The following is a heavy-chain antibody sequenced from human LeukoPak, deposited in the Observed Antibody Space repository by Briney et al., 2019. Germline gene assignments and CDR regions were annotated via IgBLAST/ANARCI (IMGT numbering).Heavy chain of an antibody. CDR1: GYSFTSYW. CDR3: ARTYYYDSSGYKLDY. CDR2: IYPGDSDT. Sequence: GESLEISFKGSGYSFTSYWIGWVRPMPGKGLEWMGIIYPGDSDTRYSPSFQGQVTISADKSISTAYLQCSSLKASDTAMYYCARTYYYDSSGYKLDYWGQGTLVTVSS. J-gene: IGHJ4*02. D-gene: IGHD3-22*01. V-gene: IGHV5-51*01.